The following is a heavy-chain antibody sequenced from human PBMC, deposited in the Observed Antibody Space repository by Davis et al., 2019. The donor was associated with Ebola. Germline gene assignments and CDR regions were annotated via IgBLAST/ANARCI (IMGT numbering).Heavy chain of an antibody. CDR2: IKQDGTET. CDR3: ARIYFYYYGMDV. J-gene: IGHJ6*02. CDR1: GFTFSYYW. V-gene: IGHV3-7*01. Sequence: GGSLRLSCAASGFTFSYYWMTWVRQAPGKGLEWVANIKQDGTETHYVDSVKGRFTISRDNSKNTLYLQMNSLRAEDTAVYYCARIYFYYYGMDVWGQGTTVTVSS.